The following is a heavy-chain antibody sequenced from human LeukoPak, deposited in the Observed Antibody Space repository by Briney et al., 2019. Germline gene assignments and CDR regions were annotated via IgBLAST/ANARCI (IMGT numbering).Heavy chain of an antibody. CDR2: ISSSGTTI. D-gene: IGHD4-17*01. CDR1: GFTFSDYY. V-gene: IGHV3-11*01. Sequence: GGSLRLSCAVSGFTFSDYYMSWIRQDPGKGLEWVSYISSSGTTIYYADSVKGRFTISGDNTKNSLYLQMNSLRAEDTAVYYCARDGAAVTTHLGFFQHWGQGTLVTVSS. CDR3: ARDGAAVTTHLGFFQH. J-gene: IGHJ1*01.